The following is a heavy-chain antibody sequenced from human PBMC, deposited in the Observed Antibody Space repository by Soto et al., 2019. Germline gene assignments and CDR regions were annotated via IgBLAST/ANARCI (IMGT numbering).Heavy chain of an antibody. J-gene: IGHJ5*02. CDR1: GASISGFY. D-gene: IGHD1-1*01. Sequence: SETLCLTCTVSGASISGFYWSWIRKSAGKGLEWIGRIYATGTTDYNPSLKSRVMMSVDTSKKQFSLKLRSVTAADTAVYYCVRDGTKTLRDWFDPWGQGISVTXSS. CDR3: VRDGTKTLRDWFDP. V-gene: IGHV4-4*07. CDR2: IYATGTT.